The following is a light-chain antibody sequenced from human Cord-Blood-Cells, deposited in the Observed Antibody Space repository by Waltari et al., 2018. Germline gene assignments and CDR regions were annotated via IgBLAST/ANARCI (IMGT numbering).Light chain of an antibody. V-gene: IGKV1-9*01. Sequence: IQLNQSPSSLSASVGDRVTITCRASQGVSSYLAYYQQNPGKAPKLLIYAASTLQSGVPSSFSGSGSGTDFTRPISSLQPEDFATYYCQQLKSYPLPVGGGTKVGIK. J-gene: IGKJ4*01. CDR1: QGVSSY. CDR2: AAS. CDR3: QQLKSYPLP.